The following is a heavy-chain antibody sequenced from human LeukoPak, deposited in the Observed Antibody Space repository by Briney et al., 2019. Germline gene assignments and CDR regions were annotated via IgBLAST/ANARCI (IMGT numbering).Heavy chain of an antibody. V-gene: IGHV1-2*06. J-gene: IGHJ4*02. CDR3: ARDYSGSYTH. D-gene: IGHD1-26*01. CDR2: IHPNSGDT. CDR1: GYTFTDYY. Sequence: GASVKISCKASGYTFTDYYIHWVRQAPGQGLEWMGLIHPNSGDTYYAQKFRGRVTMTRDTSITTAYMELDRLTSDDTAVYYCARDYSGSYTHWAQGTVVTISS.